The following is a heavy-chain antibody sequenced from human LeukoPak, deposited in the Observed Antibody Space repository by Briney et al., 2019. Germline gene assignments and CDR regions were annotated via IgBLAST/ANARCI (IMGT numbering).Heavy chain of an antibody. CDR1: GFTFSSYG. V-gene: IGHV3-30*18. D-gene: IGHD5-12*01. CDR3: AKVGYSGYDFHYLGY. CDR2: ISYDGSNK. Sequence: GGSLRLSCAASGFTFSSYGMHWVRQAPGKGLEWVAVISYDGSNKYYADSVKGRFTISRGNSKNTLYLQMNSLRAEDTAVYYCAKVGYSGYDFHYLGYWGQGTLVTVSS. J-gene: IGHJ4*02.